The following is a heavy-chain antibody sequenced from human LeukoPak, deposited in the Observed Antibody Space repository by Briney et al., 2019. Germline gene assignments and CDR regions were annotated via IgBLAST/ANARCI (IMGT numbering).Heavy chain of an antibody. D-gene: IGHD3-22*01. CDR3: ARYYDSAGYYVGRFDY. Sequence: GGSLRLSCAVSGFTFSVYWMSWVRQAPGKGLEWVANIKQDGSEKYYVDSVKGRFTISRENAKNSLYLQMNSLRAEDTAVYYCARYYDSAGYYVGRFDYWGQGTLVTVSS. V-gene: IGHV3-7*01. CDR2: IKQDGSEK. CDR1: GFTFSVYW. J-gene: IGHJ4*02.